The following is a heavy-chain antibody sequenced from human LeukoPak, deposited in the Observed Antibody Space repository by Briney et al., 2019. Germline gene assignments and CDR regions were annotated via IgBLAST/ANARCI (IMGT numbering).Heavy chain of an antibody. D-gene: IGHD6-13*01. CDR2: TSGSGAST. V-gene: IGHV3-23*01. J-gene: IGHJ5*02. CDR1: GFTFSSYA. Sequence: PGGSLRLSCSASGFTFSSYAMTWVRQAPGKGLEWVSATSGSGASTYYADSVRGRFTISRDNSKNTLYLQMNSLRVEDTAVLYCAKGLGRRSSSWDMLNHWGQGTLVTVSS. CDR3: AKGLGRRSSSWDMLNH.